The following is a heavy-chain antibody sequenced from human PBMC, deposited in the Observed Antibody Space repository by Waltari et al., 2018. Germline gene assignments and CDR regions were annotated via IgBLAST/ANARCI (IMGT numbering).Heavy chain of an antibody. V-gene: IGHV4-59*12. Sequence: QVQLQESGPGLVKPSETLSLTCTVSGGSISSYYWSWIRQPPGKGLEWIGYIYYSGSTNYNPSLKSRVTISVDTSKNQFSLKLSSVTAADTAVYYCARCAGIAAASCDYWGQGTLVTVSS. CDR1: GGSISSYY. CDR2: IYYSGST. D-gene: IGHD6-13*01. CDR3: ARCAGIAAASCDY. J-gene: IGHJ4*02.